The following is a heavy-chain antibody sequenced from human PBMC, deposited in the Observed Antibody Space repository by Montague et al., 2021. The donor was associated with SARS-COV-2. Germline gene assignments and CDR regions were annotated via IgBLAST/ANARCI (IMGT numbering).Heavy chain of an antibody. V-gene: IGHV6-1*01. CDR3: TSGREGNYNVMDV. Sequence: CAISGDSVSSNSATWNWVRQSPSRGLEWLGRTYYRSKWYNDYAVSVRGRVTINPDTSKNQFSLQLNSVTSEDTAIYYRTSGREGNYNVMDVWGQGTTVTVSS. CDR1: GDSVSSNSAT. J-gene: IGHJ6*02. CDR2: TYYRSKWYN. D-gene: IGHD1-1*01.